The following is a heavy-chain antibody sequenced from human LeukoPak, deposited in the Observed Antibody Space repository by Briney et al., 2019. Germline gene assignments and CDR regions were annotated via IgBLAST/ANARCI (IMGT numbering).Heavy chain of an antibody. CDR3: AKDFDDYGSGSYIQRIGY. CDR2: ISGSGGST. Sequence: GGSLRLSCAASGFTFSSYAMSWVRQAPGKGLEWVSAISGSGGSTYYADSVKGRFTISRDNSKNTLYLQMNSLRAEDTAVYYCAKDFDDYGSGSYIQRIGYWGQGTLVTVSS. CDR1: GFTFSSYA. D-gene: IGHD3-10*01. V-gene: IGHV3-23*01. J-gene: IGHJ4*02.